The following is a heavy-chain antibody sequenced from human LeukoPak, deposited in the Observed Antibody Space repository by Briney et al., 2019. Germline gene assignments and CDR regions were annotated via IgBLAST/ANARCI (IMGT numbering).Heavy chain of an antibody. CDR3: ALYYYDSSGYYSNDAYDI. Sequence: SVKVSCKASGGTFRSYVITWVRQAPGQGLEWMGGIIPIFGRADYAQKFQGRVMITADESTSTAYMELSSLRSEDTAVYYCALYYYDSSGYYSNDAYDIWGQGTMVTVSS. CDR2: IIPIFGRA. V-gene: IGHV1-69*13. D-gene: IGHD3-22*01. J-gene: IGHJ3*02. CDR1: GGTFRSYV.